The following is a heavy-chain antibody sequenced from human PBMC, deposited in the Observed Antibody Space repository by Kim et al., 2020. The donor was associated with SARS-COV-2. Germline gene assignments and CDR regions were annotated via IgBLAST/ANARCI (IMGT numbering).Heavy chain of an antibody. V-gene: IGHV3-21*01. Sequence: GGSLRLSCAASGFTFSSYSMNWVRQAPGKGLEWVSSISSSSSYIYYADSVKGRFTISRDNAKNSLYLQMNSLRAEDTAVYYCARTMVRGVIITTPYYYYGMDVWGQGTTGTVSS. J-gene: IGHJ6*02. CDR1: GFTFSSYS. CDR3: ARTMVRGVIITTPYYYYGMDV. D-gene: IGHD3-10*01. CDR2: ISSSSSYI.